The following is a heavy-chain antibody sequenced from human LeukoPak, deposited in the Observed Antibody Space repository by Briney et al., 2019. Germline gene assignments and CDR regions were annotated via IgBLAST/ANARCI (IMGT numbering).Heavy chain of an antibody. CDR2: ISYDGSNK. CDR3: AKDEDT. V-gene: IGHV3-30*18. Sequence: SGGTLRLSCAASGFTFSSYGMSWVRQAPGKGLEWVAVISYDGSNKYYADSVKGRFTISRDNSKNTLYLQMNSLRAEDTAVYYCAKDEDTWGQGTLVTVSS. J-gene: IGHJ5*02. CDR1: GFTFSSYG.